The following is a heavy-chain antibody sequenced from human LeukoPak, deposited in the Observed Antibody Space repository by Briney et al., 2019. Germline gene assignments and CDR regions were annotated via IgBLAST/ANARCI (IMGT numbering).Heavy chain of an antibody. Sequence: GSSVKVSCKASGGTFSSYAISWVRQAPGQGLEWMGGIIPIFGTANYAQKFQGRVTVTTDESTSTAYMELSSLRSEDTAVYYCVRFDLTPYYYGSGSHHWYFDLWGRGTLVTVSS. CDR2: IIPIFGTA. J-gene: IGHJ2*01. CDR1: GGTFSSYA. D-gene: IGHD3-10*01. CDR3: VRFDLTPYYYGSGSHHWYFDL. V-gene: IGHV1-69*05.